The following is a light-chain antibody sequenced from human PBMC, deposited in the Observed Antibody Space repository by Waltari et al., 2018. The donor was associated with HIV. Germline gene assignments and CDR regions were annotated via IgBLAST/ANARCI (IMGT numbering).Light chain of an antibody. J-gene: IGLJ2*01. Sequence: NFMLTQPHSVSESPGKTVTISCTHRSGSIASNYVQWYQQRPGSSPTTVISEDNQRPSGVPDRFSGSIDSSSNSASLTISGLKTEDEADYYCQSYDSSNPVVFGGGTKLTVL. CDR1: SGSIASNY. V-gene: IGLV6-57*01. CDR2: EDN. CDR3: QSYDSSNPVV.